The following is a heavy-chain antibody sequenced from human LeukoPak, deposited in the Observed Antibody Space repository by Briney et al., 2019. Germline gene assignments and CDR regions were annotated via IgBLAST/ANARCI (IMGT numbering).Heavy chain of an antibody. D-gene: IGHD1-26*01. Sequence: SETLSLACTVSGGSVGSGCYYWSWIRQPPGKGLEWIGYIYYSGSTNYNPSLKSRVTISVDTSKNHFSLKLSSVTAADTAVYYCARLSGSYYDGHFDHWGQGTLVTVSS. V-gene: IGHV4-61*03. CDR3: ARLSGSYYDGHFDH. J-gene: IGHJ4*02. CDR2: IYYSGST. CDR1: GGSVGSGCYY.